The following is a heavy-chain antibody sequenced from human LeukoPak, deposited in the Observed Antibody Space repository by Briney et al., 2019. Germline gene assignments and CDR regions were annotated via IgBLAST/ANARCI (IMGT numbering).Heavy chain of an antibody. D-gene: IGHD2-2*01. CDR3: AREGAGFCSGTTCPDFDS. Sequence: SGGSLRLSCAASGFSFSDYYMSWIRQAPGKGLEWVSYISSGGSTIYYADSVKGRFTISRDNAKNSLYLQMKSLRAEDTAIYYCAREGAGFCSGTTCPDFDSWGQGTLVTVSS. CDR2: ISSGGSTI. J-gene: IGHJ4*02. CDR1: GFSFSDYY. V-gene: IGHV3-11*04.